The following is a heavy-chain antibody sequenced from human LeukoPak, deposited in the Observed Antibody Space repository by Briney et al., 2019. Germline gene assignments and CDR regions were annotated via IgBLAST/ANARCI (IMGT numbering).Heavy chain of an antibody. CDR1: GYTFTTSD. V-gene: IGHV1-46*01. CDR3: ARVNSSGWYDAFDI. Sequence: ASVKVSCKASGYTFTTSDINWVRQATGQGLEWMGIINPSGGSTSYAQKFQGRVTMTRDTSTSTVYMELSSLRSEDTAVYYCARVNSSGWYDAFDIWGQGTMVTVSS. J-gene: IGHJ3*02. CDR2: INPSGGST. D-gene: IGHD6-19*01.